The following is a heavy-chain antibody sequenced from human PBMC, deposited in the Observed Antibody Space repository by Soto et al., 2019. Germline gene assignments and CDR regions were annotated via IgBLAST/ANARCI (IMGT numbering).Heavy chain of an antibody. Sequence: GGSLRLSCSASGFTLSSYAMSWVRQAPGKGLEWVSAISGSGGSTYYADSVKGRFTISRDNSKNTLYLQMNSLRAEDTAVYYCAKGHSSGWTILDYWGQGTLVTVSS. CDR2: ISGSGGST. CDR1: GFTLSSYA. D-gene: IGHD6-19*01. J-gene: IGHJ4*02. CDR3: AKGHSSGWTILDY. V-gene: IGHV3-23*01.